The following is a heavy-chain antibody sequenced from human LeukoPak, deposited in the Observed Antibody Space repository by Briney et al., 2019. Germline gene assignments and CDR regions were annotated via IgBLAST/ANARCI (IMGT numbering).Heavy chain of an antibody. CDR3: ARWGKKAFDY. V-gene: IGHV4-61*02. Sequence: SETLSLTCTVSGGSISSGSYYWSWIRQPAVNGLEWIGRIYTSGGTNYNPSLKSRVTISVDTSKNQFSLKRSSVTAADTAVYYCARWGKKAFDYWGQGTLVTVSS. CDR1: GGSISSGSYY. CDR2: IYTSGGT. D-gene: IGHD1-26*01. J-gene: IGHJ4*02.